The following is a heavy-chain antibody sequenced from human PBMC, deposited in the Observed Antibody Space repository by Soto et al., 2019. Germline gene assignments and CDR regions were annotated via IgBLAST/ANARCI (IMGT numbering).Heavy chain of an antibody. Sequence: PGGSLRLSCAASGFTFDEYAMHWVRQAPGKGLEWVSGISWNSGSIGYGDSVKGRFTISRDNAKNSLYLQMNSLRAEDTALYYCAKGMITFGGVIVPIDYWGQGTLVTVSS. J-gene: IGHJ4*02. V-gene: IGHV3-9*01. CDR1: GFTFDEYA. CDR3: AKGMITFGGVIVPIDY. CDR2: ISWNSGSI. D-gene: IGHD3-16*02.